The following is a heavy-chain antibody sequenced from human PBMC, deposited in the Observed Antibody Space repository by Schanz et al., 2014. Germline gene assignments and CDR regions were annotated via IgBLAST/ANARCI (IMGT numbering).Heavy chain of an antibody. J-gene: IGHJ4*02. CDR1: GFTFSSHS. D-gene: IGHD1-20*01. CDR3: ANNWNLDY. Sequence: EVQLVQSGGGLVQPGGSLRLSCAASGFTFSSHSFNWVRQARGKGLEWVSAMNESHSTIYYADSVKGRFTISRDNAKNTLYLQMNSLRPEDTAVYYCANNWNLDYGGQGTLVTVSS. V-gene: IGHV3-48*04. CDR2: MNESHSTI.